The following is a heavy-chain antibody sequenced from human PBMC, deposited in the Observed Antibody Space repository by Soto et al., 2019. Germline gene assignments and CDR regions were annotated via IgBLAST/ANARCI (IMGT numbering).Heavy chain of an antibody. CDR2: ISYDGSNK. CDR3: AKFRGLYGDYWFDY. J-gene: IGHJ4*02. CDR1: GFTFSSYG. V-gene: IGHV3-30*18. Sequence: ESGGGVVQPGRSLRLSCAASGFTFSSYGMHWVRQAPGKGLEWVAVISYDGSNKYYADSVKGRFTISRDNSKNTLYLQMNSLRAEDTAVYYCAKFRGLYGDYWFDYWGQGTLVTVSS. D-gene: IGHD4-17*01.